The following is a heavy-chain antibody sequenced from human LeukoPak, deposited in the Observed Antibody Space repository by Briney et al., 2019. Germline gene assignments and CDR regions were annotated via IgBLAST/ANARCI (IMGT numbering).Heavy chain of an antibody. Sequence: SETLSLTCTVSGGSISRYYWSWIRQPPGKGLEWIGYIYYSGSTNYNPSLKSRVTISVDTSKNQFSLKLSSVTAADTAVYYCARFRLGHYYDSSGFDDWGQGTLGTVSS. V-gene: IGHV4-59*01. CDR3: ARFRLGHYYDSSGFDD. D-gene: IGHD3-22*01. CDR1: GGSISRYY. J-gene: IGHJ4*02. CDR2: IYYSGST.